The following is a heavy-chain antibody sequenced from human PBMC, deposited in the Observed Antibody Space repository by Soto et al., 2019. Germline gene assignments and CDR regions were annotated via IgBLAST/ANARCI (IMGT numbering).Heavy chain of an antibody. CDR3: ARVKEWGVFGELLLTDY. CDR2: ISAYNGNT. V-gene: IGHV1-18*01. Sequence: GASVKVSCKASGYTFTSYGISWVRQAPGQGLEWMGWISAYNGNTNYAQKLQGRVTMTTDTSTSTAYMELRSLRSDDTAVYYCARVKEWGVFGELLLTDYWGQGTLVTVSS. D-gene: IGHD3-10*02. J-gene: IGHJ4*02. CDR1: GYTFTSYG.